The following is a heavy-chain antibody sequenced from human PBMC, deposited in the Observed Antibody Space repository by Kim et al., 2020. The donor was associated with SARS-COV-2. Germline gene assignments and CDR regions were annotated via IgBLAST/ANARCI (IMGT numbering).Heavy chain of an antibody. D-gene: IGHD3-22*01. CDR3: ARSLQWLSGAMDV. V-gene: IGHV1-2*02. Sequence: NYAQKFQGRVTMTRDMSTSTAYMELSRLRSDDTAVYYCARSLQWLSGAMDVWGQGTTVTVSS. J-gene: IGHJ6*02.